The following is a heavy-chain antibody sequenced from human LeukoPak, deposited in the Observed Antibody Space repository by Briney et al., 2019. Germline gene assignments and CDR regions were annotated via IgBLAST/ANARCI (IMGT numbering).Heavy chain of an antibody. D-gene: IGHD2-21*02. Sequence: GGSLRLTCAAPGFTFNSYGMHWVRRAPGKGLEWVAVISYDGSNKYYADSVKGRFTVSRDNSKNTLYLQMNSLRAEDTAVYYCAKDKGCGGDCYWYYFDYWGQGTLVTVSS. J-gene: IGHJ4*02. CDR3: AKDKGCGGDCYWYYFDY. CDR2: ISYDGSNK. CDR1: GFTFNSYG. V-gene: IGHV3-30*18.